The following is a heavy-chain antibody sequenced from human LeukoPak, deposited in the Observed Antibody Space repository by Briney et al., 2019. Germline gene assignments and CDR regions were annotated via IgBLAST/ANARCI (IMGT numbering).Heavy chain of an antibody. CDR2: INPSGGST. CDR1: GYTFTSYY. V-gene: IGHV1-46*01. D-gene: IGHD5-12*01. J-gene: IGHJ4*02. CDR3: ARDEVRGYSGYDLVY. Sequence: ASVKVSCTASGYTFTSYYMHRVRQAPGQGLEWMGIINPSGGSTSYAQKFQGRVTMTRDTSTSTVYMELSSLRSEDTAVYYCARDEVRGYSGYDLVYWGQGTLVTVSS.